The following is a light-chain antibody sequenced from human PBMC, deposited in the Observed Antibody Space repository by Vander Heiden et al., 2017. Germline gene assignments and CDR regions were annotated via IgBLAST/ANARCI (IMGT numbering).Light chain of an antibody. J-gene: IGLJ3*02. CDR1: NSNIGSNF. Sequence: QSVLTQAPSASWTPGQTVSISCYGTNSNIGSNFVNRYQHVPGMAPKLLIYRNGQRPSGVPDRFSGSKSGTSVSLAINGLQSEDEADYYCAPWDDSLNAWVFGGWTKLTVL. CDR3: APWDDSLNAWV. V-gene: IGLV1-44*01. CDR2: RNG.